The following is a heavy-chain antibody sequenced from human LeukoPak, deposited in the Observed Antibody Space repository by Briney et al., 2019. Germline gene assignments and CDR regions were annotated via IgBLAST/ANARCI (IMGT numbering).Heavy chain of an antibody. CDR1: GLTPSSDA. D-gene: IGHD1-26*01. J-gene: IGHJ4*02. CDR2: ISGSGGRT. CDR3: AKSSGSYWNYFDY. Sequence: GGSLRLPCAASGLTPSSDALSWVRQAPGKGLEWVSGISGSGGRTFYADSVKGRFTISRDNSKNTLYLQINSLRDEDSAVYYCAKSSGSYWNYFDYWGQGTLVTVSS. V-gene: IGHV3-23*01.